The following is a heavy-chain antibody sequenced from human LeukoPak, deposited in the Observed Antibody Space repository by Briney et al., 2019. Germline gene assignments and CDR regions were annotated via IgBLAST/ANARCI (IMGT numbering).Heavy chain of an antibody. J-gene: IGHJ4*02. V-gene: IGHV4-59*01. CDR3: AREVNYYDSSGYYYFDY. CDR1: GGSISSYY. Sequence: PSETLSLTCTVSGGSISSYYWSWIRQPPGKGLEWIGYIYYSGSTNYNPSLKSRVTISVDTSKNQFSPKLSSVTAADTAVYYCAREVNYYDSSGYYYFDYWGQGTLVTVSS. CDR2: IYYSGST. D-gene: IGHD3-22*01.